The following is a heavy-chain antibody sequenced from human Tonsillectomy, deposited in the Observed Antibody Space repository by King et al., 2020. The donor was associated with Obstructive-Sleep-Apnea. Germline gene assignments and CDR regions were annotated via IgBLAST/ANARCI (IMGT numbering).Heavy chain of an antibody. J-gene: IGHJ4*02. D-gene: IGHD6-19*01. V-gene: IGHV3-66*01. CDR2: IYRGGST. Sequence: VQLVESGGGLVQPGGSLRLSCAASGFTVSSNYMSWVRQAPGKGLEWVSVIYRGGSTYYADSVKGRFTISRDNSKNTLYLQMNSRRAEDTAVYYCARNGYSSGWYRLWGQGTLVTVSS. CDR1: GFTVSSNY. CDR3: ARNGYSSGWYRL.